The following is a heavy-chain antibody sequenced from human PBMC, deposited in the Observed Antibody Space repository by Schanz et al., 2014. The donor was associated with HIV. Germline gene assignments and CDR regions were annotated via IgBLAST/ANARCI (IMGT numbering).Heavy chain of an antibody. D-gene: IGHD2-21*02. J-gene: IGHJ6*02. Sequence: VQLVESGGRLVKPGESLTLSCITSGFTLNGYSMNWVRQAPGKGLEWVTVIWSDGSNAYYADSVRGRFTISRDNSKNTLYLQMNSLGAEDTAVYYCARLLVTPFSYNYGLDVWGQGTTVTVSS. CDR3: ARLLVTPFSYNYGLDV. CDR2: IWSDGSNA. V-gene: IGHV3-33*07. CDR1: GFTLNGYS.